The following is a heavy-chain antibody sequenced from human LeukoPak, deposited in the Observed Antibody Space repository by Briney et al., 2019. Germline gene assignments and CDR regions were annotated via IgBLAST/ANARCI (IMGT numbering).Heavy chain of an antibody. J-gene: IGHJ4*02. Sequence: SETLSLTCAVYGGSFSGYYWSWIRQPPGKGLEWIGEINHSGSTNYNPSLKSRVTISVDTSKNQFSLKLSSVTAADTAVYYCASPYCTGGVCYLGYWGQGTLVTVSS. CDR1: GGSFSGYY. V-gene: IGHV4-34*01. D-gene: IGHD2-8*02. CDR2: INHSGST. CDR3: ASPYCTGGVCYLGY.